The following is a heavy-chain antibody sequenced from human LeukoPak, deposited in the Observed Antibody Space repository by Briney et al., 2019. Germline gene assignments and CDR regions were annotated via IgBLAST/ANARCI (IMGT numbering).Heavy chain of an antibody. J-gene: IGHJ4*02. CDR1: GFTFDDYA. CDR3: ARGAWKRTSSSWYYFDY. V-gene: IGHV3-30-3*01. Sequence: PGGSLRLSCAASGFTFDDYAMHWVRQAPGKGLEWVAVISYDGSNKYYADSVKGRFTISRDNSKNTLYLQMNSLRAEDTAVYYCARGAWKRTSSSWYYFDYWGQGTLVTVSS. D-gene: IGHD6-13*01. CDR2: ISYDGSNK.